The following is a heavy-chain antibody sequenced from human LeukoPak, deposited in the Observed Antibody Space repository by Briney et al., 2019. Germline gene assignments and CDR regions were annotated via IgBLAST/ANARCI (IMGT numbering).Heavy chain of an antibody. CDR1: GYSISSGYY. D-gene: IGHD3-22*01. CDR2: IYHSGST. CDR3: VINGDSSGSEGY. J-gene: IGHJ4*02. Sequence: SETLSLTCTVSGYSISSGYYWGWIRQPPGKGLEWIGSIYHSGSTYYNPSLKSRVTISVDTSKNQFSLKLSSVTAADTAVYYCVINGDSSGSEGYWGQGTLVTVSS. V-gene: IGHV4-38-2*02.